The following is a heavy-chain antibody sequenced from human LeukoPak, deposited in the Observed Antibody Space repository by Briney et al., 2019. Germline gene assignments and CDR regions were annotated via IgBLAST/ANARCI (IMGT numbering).Heavy chain of an antibody. Sequence: GGSLRLSCAASGFTFSSYAMSWVRQAPGKGLEWVSSISSSSSYVYYADSVKGRFTISRDNAKNSLYLQMNSLRAEDTAVYYCAKGPHPLTYYYDSSGYRDYWGQGTLVTVSS. CDR2: ISSSSSYV. V-gene: IGHV3-21*01. D-gene: IGHD3-22*01. CDR3: AKGPHPLTYYYDSSGYRDY. CDR1: GFTFSSYA. J-gene: IGHJ4*02.